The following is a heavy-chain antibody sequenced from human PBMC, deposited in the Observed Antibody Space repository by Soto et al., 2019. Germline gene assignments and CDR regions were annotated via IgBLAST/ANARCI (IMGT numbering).Heavy chain of an antibody. CDR3: ARDRGRSSSWGGYYYYGMDV. CDR2: IYYSGST. Sequence: ETLSLTCTVSGGSISSYYWSWIRQPPGKGLEWIGYIYYSGSTNYNPSLKSRVTISVDTSKNQFSLKLSSVTAADTAVYYCARDRGRSSSWGGYYYYGMDVWGQGTTVTVSS. V-gene: IGHV4-59*01. J-gene: IGHJ6*02. CDR1: GGSISSYY. D-gene: IGHD6-13*01.